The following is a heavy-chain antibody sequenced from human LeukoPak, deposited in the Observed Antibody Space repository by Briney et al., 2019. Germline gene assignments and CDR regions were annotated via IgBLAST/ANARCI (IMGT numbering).Heavy chain of an antibody. V-gene: IGHV4-61*02. CDR3: ARDVTGYYFDY. CDR1: GGSISSGSYY. CDR2: IYTSGST. J-gene: IGHJ4*02. D-gene: IGHD1-1*01. Sequence: SQTLSLTCTVSGGSISSGSYYWSWIRQPAGKGLEWIGRIYTSGSTNYNPSLKSRVTISVDTSKNQFSLKLSSVTAADTAVYYCARDVTGYYFDYWGQGTLVTVSS.